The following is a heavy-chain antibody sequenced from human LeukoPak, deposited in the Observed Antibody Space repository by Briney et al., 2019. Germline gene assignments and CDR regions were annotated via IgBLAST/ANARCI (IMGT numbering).Heavy chain of an antibody. CDR2: INPSGGST. D-gene: IGHD3-3*01. CDR3: ARDRAYDLWSGSNFDY. J-gene: IGHJ4*02. V-gene: IGHV1-46*01. CDR1: GYTFTSYY. Sequence: ASVKVSCKASGYTFTSYYMHWVRQAPGQGLEWMGIINPSGGSTSYAQKFQGRVTMTRDTSTSTVYMELSSLRSEDTAVYYCARDRAYDLWSGSNFDYWGQGTLVTVSS.